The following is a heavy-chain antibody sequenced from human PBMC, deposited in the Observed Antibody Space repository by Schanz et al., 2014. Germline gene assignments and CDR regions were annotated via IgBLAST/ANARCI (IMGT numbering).Heavy chain of an antibody. D-gene: IGHD5-12*01. CDR2: LYIRST. Sequence: EVQLVESGGGLVQPGGSLRLSCAVSGFTVNTNYMTWVRQAPGKGLECVSILYIRSTYYADSVKGRFTISRDNSKNMVFLQMPRLRAEGTTLYYCARDEGKHGYNLAFDVWGQGTLVTVSS. J-gene: IGHJ3*01. V-gene: IGHV3-66*01. CDR1: GFTVNTNY. CDR3: ARDEGKHGYNLAFDV.